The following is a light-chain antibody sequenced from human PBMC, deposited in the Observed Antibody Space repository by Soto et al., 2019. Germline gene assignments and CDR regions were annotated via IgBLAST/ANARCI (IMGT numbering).Light chain of an antibody. Sequence: QSALTQPASVSGSPGQSIAISCTGTDSDVGGYSYVSWYQQYPGKAPKLIIYDVSNRPSGVSDRFSGSKSGNTASLTISELQAEDEADYYCSSYTASNTYVFGSGTKVTVL. V-gene: IGLV2-14*01. CDR2: DVS. CDR1: DSDVGGYSY. J-gene: IGLJ1*01. CDR3: SSYTASNTYV.